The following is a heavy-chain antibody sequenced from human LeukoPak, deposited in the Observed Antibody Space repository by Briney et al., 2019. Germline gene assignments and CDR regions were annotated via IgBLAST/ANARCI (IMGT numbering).Heavy chain of an antibody. CDR3: ATSKNIPAVGNYYFDY. J-gene: IGHJ4*02. V-gene: IGHV3-33*01. CDR1: GFTFSSYG. Sequence: PGGSLRLSCAASGFTFSSYGMHWVRQAPGKGLEWVALIWYDGSNNYYADSVKGRFTISRDNSKNTLYLQMNSLRAEDTAVYYCATSKNIPAVGNYYFDYWGQGTLVTVSS. CDR2: IWYDGSNN. D-gene: IGHD2-2*01.